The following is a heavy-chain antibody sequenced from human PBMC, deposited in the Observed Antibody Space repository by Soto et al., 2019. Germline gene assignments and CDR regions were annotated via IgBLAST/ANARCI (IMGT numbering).Heavy chain of an antibody. V-gene: IGHV5-51*01. CDR2: SFPDDSET. CDR3: ARFQYSVSHYLDF. J-gene: IGHJ4*02. Sequence: LWESLKISRNGLRYRFSTYWIAWVRQMPWKGLGVVGTSFPDDSETRYSPTCQGQATISADKSISTAYLQWRSLKASDSAIYYCARFQYSVSHYLDFWGQGTRVTVS. CDR1: RYRFSTYW. D-gene: IGHD5-18*01.